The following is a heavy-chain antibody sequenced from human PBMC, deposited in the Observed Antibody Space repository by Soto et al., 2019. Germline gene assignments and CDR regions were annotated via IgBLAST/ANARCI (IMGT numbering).Heavy chain of an antibody. V-gene: IGHV4-39*01. CDR2: ISYKGTP. J-gene: IGHJ4*02. Sequence: SETLSLTCTVSGGSTDSSGYYWGWIRQSPGKGLEWIASISYKGTPYYNPSLQSRVSISLDMSKNPFSLKVDSVTAADTAVFYCARSTLWYYHENGGYYXXXNWGQGTLVTVSS. D-gene: IGHD3-22*01. CDR1: GGSTDSSGYY. CDR3: ARSTLWYYHENGGYYXXXN.